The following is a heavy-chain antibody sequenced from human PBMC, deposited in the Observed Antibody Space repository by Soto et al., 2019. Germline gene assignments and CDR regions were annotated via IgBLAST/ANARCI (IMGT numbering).Heavy chain of an antibody. CDR3: ARVGDKWEILTRDYYGMDV. Sequence: SVKVSCKASGGTFSSYAISWVRQAPGQGLEWMGGIIPIFGTANYAQKFQGRVTITADESTSTAYMELSSLRSEDTAVYYCARVGDKWEILTRDYYGMDVWGQGTKVTVYS. CDR2: IIPIFGTA. D-gene: IGHD1-26*01. J-gene: IGHJ6*02. CDR1: GGTFSSYA. V-gene: IGHV1-69*13.